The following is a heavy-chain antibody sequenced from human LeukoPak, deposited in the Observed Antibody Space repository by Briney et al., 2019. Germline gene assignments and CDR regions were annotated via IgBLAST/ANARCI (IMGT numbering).Heavy chain of an antibody. Sequence: ASVKVSCKASGYTFTGYYMHWVRQATGQGLEWMGWMSPNSGNTGYAQKFQGRVTITRNTSISTAYMELSSLRSEDTAVYYCARVQQLANFDYWGQGTLVTVSS. CDR3: ARVQQLANFDY. V-gene: IGHV1-8*03. CDR1: GYTFTGYY. CDR2: MSPNSGNT. D-gene: IGHD6-13*01. J-gene: IGHJ4*02.